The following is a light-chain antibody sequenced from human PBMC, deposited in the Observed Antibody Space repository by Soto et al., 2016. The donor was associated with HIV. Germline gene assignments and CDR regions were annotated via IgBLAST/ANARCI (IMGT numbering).Light chain of an antibody. J-gene: IGKJ1*01. V-gene: IGKV1-17*01. CDR3: QQYNTVPWT. CDR1: QGIPNT. Sequence: DIQMTQSPSSLSASVGDRVTITCRASQGIPNTLSWYQQKPGKAPKRLIYDASILQSGVPSRFSGSGSGTEFTLTLSSVQPDDVGTYYCQQYNTVPWTFGQGTKLEMK. CDR2: DAS.